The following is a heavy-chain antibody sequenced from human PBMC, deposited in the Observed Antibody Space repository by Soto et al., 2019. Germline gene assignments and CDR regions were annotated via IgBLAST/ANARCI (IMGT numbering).Heavy chain of an antibody. CDR3: AKYSSEGQRPPGSYYYGMDV. Sequence: PGESLKISCKGSGYSFTSYWIGWVRQMPGKGLEWMGIIYPGDSDTRYSPSFQGQVTISADKSISTAYLQWSSLKASDTAMYYCAKYSSEGQRPPGSYYYGMDVWGQGATVTVSS. CDR2: IYPGDSDT. V-gene: IGHV5-51*01. CDR1: GYSFTSYW. D-gene: IGHD6-25*01. J-gene: IGHJ6*02.